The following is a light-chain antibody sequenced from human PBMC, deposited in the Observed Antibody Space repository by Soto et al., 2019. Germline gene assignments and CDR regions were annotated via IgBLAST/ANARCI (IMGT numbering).Light chain of an antibody. V-gene: IGKV3-20*01. CDR1: QSVSSSF. CDR3: QQYGDSQYT. Sequence: EIVLTQSPGTLSLSPGERATLSCRASQSVSSSFFAWYQQKPGQAPRLLIYGASSRATGIPDRFSGSGSGTDFTLTISRLEPEDFAVCYCQQYGDSQYTFGQGTKLEIK. CDR2: GAS. J-gene: IGKJ2*01.